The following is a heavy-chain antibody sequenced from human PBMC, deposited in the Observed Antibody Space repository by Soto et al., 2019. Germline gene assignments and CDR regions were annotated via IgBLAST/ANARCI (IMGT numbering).Heavy chain of an antibody. V-gene: IGHV1-8*01. CDR1: GYTFTSYD. D-gene: IGHD2-15*01. CDR2: MNPNSGNT. CDR3: ARDPSESGNSYDAFDI. Sequence: ASVKVSCKASGYTFTSYDINWVRQATGQGLEWMGWMNPNSGNTGYAQKFQGRVTMTRNTSISTAYMELRSLRSDDTAVYYCARDPSESGNSYDAFDIWGQGTMVTVSS. J-gene: IGHJ3*02.